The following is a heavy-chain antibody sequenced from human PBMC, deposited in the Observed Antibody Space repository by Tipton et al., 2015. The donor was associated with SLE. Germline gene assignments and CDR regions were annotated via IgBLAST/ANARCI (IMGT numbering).Heavy chain of an antibody. J-gene: IGHJ4*02. CDR1: GGSISSSNW. CDR3: ARAGYCSSGSCQGEFDY. Sequence: TLSLTCAVSGGSISSSNWWSWVRQPPGKGLEWIGEINHSGSTNYNPSLKSRVTISVDTSKNQFSLKLSSVTAADTAVYYCARAGYCSSGSCQGEFDYWGQGTLVTVSS. V-gene: IGHV4-4*02. CDR2: INHSGST. D-gene: IGHD2-15*01.